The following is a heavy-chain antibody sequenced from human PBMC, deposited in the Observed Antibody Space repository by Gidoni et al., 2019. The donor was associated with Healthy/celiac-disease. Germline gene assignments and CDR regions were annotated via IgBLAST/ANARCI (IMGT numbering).Heavy chain of an antibody. Sequence: QVQLVQSGAEGKKPGASVKVSCKASGDTFTGYYMHWVRQAPGQGLEWMGGITPNSGGTNYAQKFQGWVTMTRDTSISTAYMELSRLRSDATAVYYCARASWLRNWFDPWGQGTLVTVSS. V-gene: IGHV1-2*04. J-gene: IGHJ5*02. CDR3: ARASWLRNWFDP. CDR2: ITPNSGGT. CDR1: GDTFTGYY. D-gene: IGHD5-12*01.